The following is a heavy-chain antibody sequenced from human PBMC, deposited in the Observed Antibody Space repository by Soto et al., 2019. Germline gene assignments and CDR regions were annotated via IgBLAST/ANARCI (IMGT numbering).Heavy chain of an antibody. V-gene: IGHV1-3*01. CDR3: SRGPSSGSWFDP. D-gene: IGHD6-19*01. J-gene: IGHJ5*02. CDR1: GYTFTSYA. Sequence: QVQLVQSGAEVKKPGASVKVSCKASGYTFTSYAMHWVRQAPGQRLEWMGWINAGNGNTKYSQKFQGRVTITRDTSASTAYLELSSLRSEDTAVYYCSRGPSSGSWFDPLGQGTLVTGSS. CDR2: INAGNGNT.